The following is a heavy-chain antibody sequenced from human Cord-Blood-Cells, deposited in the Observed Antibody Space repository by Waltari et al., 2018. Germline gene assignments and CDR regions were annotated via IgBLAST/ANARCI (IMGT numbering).Heavy chain of an antibody. CDR1: GYTFTRYG. CDR2: ISPYNGNT. V-gene: IGHV1-18*01. CDR3: ARGPLATYYYGSGSYSLDY. D-gene: IGHD3-10*01. Sequence: QVQLVQSGAEVKKPGASVKVSCKASGYTFTRYGISWGRQAPGHGLEWMGWISPYNGNTNYAQKLQGRVTMTTDTSTSTAYMELRSLRSDDTAVYYCARGPLATYYYGSGSYSLDYWGQGTLVTVSS. J-gene: IGHJ4*02.